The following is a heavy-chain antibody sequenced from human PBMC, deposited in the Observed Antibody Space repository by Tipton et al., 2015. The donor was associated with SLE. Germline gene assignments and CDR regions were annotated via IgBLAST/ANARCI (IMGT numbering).Heavy chain of an antibody. V-gene: IGHV1-69*01. CDR1: GGTFSSYA. J-gene: IGHJ4*02. CDR3: ATGPRRFDY. CDR2: IIPIFGTA. Sequence: QSGPEVKKPGSSVKVSCKASGGTFSSYAISWVRQAPGQGLEWMGGIIPIFGTANYAQKFQGRVTITADESTSTAHMGLSSLRSEDPAVYYWATGPRRFDYWGQGTLVTVSS.